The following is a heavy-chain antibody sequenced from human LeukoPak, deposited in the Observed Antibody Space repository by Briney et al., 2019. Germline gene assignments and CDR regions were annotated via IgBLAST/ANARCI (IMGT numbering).Heavy chain of an antibody. CDR3: ARVSYHVDTAMVIYRAYYYCYMDV. Sequence: SETLSLTCAVYGGSFSGYYWSWIRQPPGKGLEWIGEINHSGSTNYNPSLKSRVTISVDTSKNQFSLKLSSVTAADTAVYYCARVSYHVDTAMVIYRAYYYCYMDVWGKGTTVTVSS. J-gene: IGHJ6*03. V-gene: IGHV4-34*01. CDR1: GGSFSGYY. CDR2: INHSGST. D-gene: IGHD5-18*01.